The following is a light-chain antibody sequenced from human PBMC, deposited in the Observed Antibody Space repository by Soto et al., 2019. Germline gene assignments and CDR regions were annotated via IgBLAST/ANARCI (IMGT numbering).Light chain of an antibody. J-gene: IGKJ5*01. CDR2: GAS. Sequence: DVQMTQSPASLSASVGDRVTIACRAGQPIADYLNWYQQKPGEAPKVLIFGASSLRSGVPPRFSGSGYGTDFTLTINNLQPEDFATYYCQQTHAVPLTFGQGTRLEIK. CDR1: QPIADY. V-gene: IGKV1-39*01. CDR3: QQTHAVPLT.